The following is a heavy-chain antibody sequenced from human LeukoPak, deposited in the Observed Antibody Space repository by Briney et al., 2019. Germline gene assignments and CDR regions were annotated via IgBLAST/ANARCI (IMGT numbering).Heavy chain of an antibody. J-gene: IGHJ4*02. CDR2: VSWNSGSI. Sequence: PGGSLRLSCAAAGFTFDDYAMHWVRQAPGKGLEWVSGVSWNSGSIGYADSVKGRFTISRDNAKNSLYLQMNSLRAEDMALYYCAKVGNDSRSWYSYFDYWGQGTLVTVSS. V-gene: IGHV3-9*03. CDR3: AKVGNDSRSWYSYFDY. CDR1: GFTFDDYA. D-gene: IGHD6-13*01.